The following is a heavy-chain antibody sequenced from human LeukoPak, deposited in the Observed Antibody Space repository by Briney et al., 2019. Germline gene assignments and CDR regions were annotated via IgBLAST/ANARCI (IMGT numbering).Heavy chain of an antibody. CDR2: IYSGGST. CDR1: GFTVSSNY. V-gene: IGHV3-53*01. CDR3: AKDLSNYGFDY. Sequence: GGSLRLSCAASGFTVSSNYMSWVRQAPGKGLEWVSVIYSGGSTYYADSVKGRFTISRDNSKNTLYLQMNSLRAEDTAVYYCAKDLSNYGFDYWGQGTLVTVSS. J-gene: IGHJ4*02. D-gene: IGHD4-11*01.